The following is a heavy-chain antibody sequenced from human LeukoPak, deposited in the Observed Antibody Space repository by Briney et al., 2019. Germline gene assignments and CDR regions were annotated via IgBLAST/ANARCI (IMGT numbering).Heavy chain of an antibody. V-gene: IGHV1-46*01. Sequence: ASVKVSCKASGHIFTSYYIHWVRQAPGQGLEWMGIINPSGGSPSYTQKLQGRVTMTRDTSTSTVYMELSSLTSEDTAVYYCAREPPGSGGFDFWGQGTLVTVSS. D-gene: IGHD3-10*01. CDR3: AREPPGSGGFDF. J-gene: IGHJ4*02. CDR1: GHIFTSYY. CDR2: INPSGGSP.